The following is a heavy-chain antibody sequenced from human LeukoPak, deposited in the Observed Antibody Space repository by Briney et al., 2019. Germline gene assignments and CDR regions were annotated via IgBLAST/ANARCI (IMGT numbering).Heavy chain of an antibody. D-gene: IGHD6-13*01. CDR3: ARGPSSSPFDY. CDR2: INPSGGST. J-gene: IGHJ4*02. V-gene: IGHV1-46*01. Sequence: ASVKVSCKASGYTFTAYYIHWVRQAPGQGLEWMGIINPSGGSTSYAQKFRGRVTMTRDTSTSTVYMELSSLRSEDTAVYYCARGPSSSPFDYWGQGTLVTVSS. CDR1: GYTFTAYY.